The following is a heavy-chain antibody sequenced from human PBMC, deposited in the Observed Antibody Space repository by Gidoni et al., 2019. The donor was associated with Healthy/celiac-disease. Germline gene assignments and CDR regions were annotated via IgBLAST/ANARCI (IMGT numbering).Heavy chain of an antibody. Sequence: EVQLVESGGGLVKPGRSLRLSCPASGFPFGDYAMSWFRQAPGKGLEWVGFIRSKAYGGTTEYAASVKGRFTISRDDSKSIAYLQMNSLKTEDTAVYYCTRAEVTKPHYYYYYGMDVWGQGTTVTVSS. CDR1: GFPFGDYA. D-gene: IGHD2-21*02. J-gene: IGHJ6*02. CDR2: IRSKAYGGTT. V-gene: IGHV3-49*05. CDR3: TRAEVTKPHYYYYYGMDV.